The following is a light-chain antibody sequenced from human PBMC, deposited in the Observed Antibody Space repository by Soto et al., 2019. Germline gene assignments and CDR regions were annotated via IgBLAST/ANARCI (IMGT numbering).Light chain of an antibody. Sequence: IQLTQSPSSLSASVGGRVTITCRASQGISSYLAWYQQKPGKAPKLLICAASTLQSGVPSRFSGSGSGTDFTLTISSLQPDDFATYYCQQYKSYWTFGQGTKVDIK. CDR1: QGISSY. J-gene: IGKJ1*01. V-gene: IGKV1-9*01. CDR2: AAS. CDR3: QQYKSYWT.